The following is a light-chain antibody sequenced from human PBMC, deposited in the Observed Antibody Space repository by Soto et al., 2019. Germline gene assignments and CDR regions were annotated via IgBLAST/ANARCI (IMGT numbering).Light chain of an antibody. CDR1: QDVLTN. Sequence: EIVLTQSPATLSVSPGEGATLSFRASQDVLTNLAWYQQKPGQSPRLLIHDVFNRATGIPARFSGSGSGTDFTLTICRLEPEDFAVYYCQQRDNWPTFGRGTKVDIK. CDR2: DVF. CDR3: QQRDNWPT. V-gene: IGKV3D-11*01. J-gene: IGKJ4*02.